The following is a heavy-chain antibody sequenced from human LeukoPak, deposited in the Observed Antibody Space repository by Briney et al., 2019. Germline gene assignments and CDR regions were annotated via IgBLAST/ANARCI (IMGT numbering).Heavy chain of an antibody. D-gene: IGHD6-19*01. V-gene: IGHV4-4*07. CDR2: IYNSGTT. CDR3: ASDGGRSNLAVL. J-gene: IGHJ4*02. CDR1: GGSIGSYY. Sequence: NPSGTLSLTCTVSGGSIGSYYWSWMRQFAGNGLEWIGRIYNSGTTHYNPSLKSQVTISVDTSKNQISLKLTSVTAADTAVYYCASDGGRSNLAVLWGQGTLVTVSS.